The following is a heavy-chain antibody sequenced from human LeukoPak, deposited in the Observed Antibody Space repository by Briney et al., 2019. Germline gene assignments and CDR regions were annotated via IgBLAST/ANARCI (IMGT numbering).Heavy chain of an antibody. CDR3: ARDFWSGYYRPYYYYMDV. CDR1: GYTLTELS. CDR2: INPSGGST. D-gene: IGHD3-3*01. V-gene: IGHV1-46*01. Sequence: ASVKVSCKVSGYTLTELSMHWVRQAPGQGLEWMGIINPSGGSTSYAQKFQGRVTMTRDTSTSTVYMELSSLRSEDTAMYYCARDFWSGYYRPYYYYMDVWGKGTTVTVSS. J-gene: IGHJ6*03.